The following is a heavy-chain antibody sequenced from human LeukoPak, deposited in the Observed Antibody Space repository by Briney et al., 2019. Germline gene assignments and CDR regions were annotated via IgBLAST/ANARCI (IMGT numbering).Heavy chain of an antibody. J-gene: IGHJ4*02. CDR1: GFSFSSHL. Sequence: GGSLRLSCAASGFSFSSHLVHWVRQAPGKGLVWVSRISDDGSYTSSVDSVKGRFTISRDNVNNMLYLHMNSLRAEDTAVYYCASFGISWRSSYWGQGTLVTVSS. D-gene: IGHD2-21*01. CDR3: ASFGISWRSSY. V-gene: IGHV3-74*01. CDR2: ISDDGSYT.